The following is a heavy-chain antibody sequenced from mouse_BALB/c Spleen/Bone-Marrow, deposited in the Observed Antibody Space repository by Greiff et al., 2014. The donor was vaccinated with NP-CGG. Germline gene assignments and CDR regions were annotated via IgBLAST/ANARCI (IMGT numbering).Heavy chain of an antibody. J-gene: IGHJ2*01. V-gene: IGHV1S81*02. D-gene: IGHD1-2*01. Sequence: QVQLQQPGAELVKPGTSVKLSCKASGYTFTSYYIYWVKQRPGQGLKWIGEINPNNGGTNFNEKFKSKATLTVDKSSSTAYMQLSSLTSEDSAVYYCTRLSLLRGYFDYWGQGTTLTVSS. CDR2: INPNNGGT. CDR1: GYTFTSYY. CDR3: TRLSLLRGYFDY.